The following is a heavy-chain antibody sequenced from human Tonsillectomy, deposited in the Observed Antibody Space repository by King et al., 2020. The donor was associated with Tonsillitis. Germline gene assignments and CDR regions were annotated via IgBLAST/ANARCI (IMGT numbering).Heavy chain of an antibody. CDR1: GFVFSGFA. Sequence: VQLVESGGGVVQPGASLTLSCAPSGFVFSGFAMHWVRQAPGKGLEWVAGISNNGTNQDYLDSVKGRFFVSRDNSRNTLYLHMSSLRVEDTAIYYCEKEARPWAPCDSWRQGAVVTVPS. D-gene: IGHD7-27*01. J-gene: IGHJ4*02. V-gene: IGHV3-33*05. CDR2: ISNNGTNQ. CDR3: EKEARPWAPCDS.